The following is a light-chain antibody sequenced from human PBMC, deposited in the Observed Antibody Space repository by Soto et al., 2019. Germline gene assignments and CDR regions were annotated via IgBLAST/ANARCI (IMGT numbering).Light chain of an antibody. Sequence: QSVLTQPRSVSGSPGQSVTISCTGTSSDVGAYNSVSWYQQHPGKAPKVMVYDVSKRPSGVPDRFSGSKSANTAALTISGLQAEDEADYYCCSFAGSDTLVFGGGTKVTVL. CDR3: CSFAGSDTLV. CDR2: DVS. V-gene: IGLV2-11*01. CDR1: SSDVGAYNS. J-gene: IGLJ2*01.